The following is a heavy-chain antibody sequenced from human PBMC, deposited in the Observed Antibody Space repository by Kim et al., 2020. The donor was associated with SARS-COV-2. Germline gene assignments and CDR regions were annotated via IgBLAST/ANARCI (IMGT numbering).Heavy chain of an antibody. CDR3: ASHYGDYEYYFDY. D-gene: IGHD4-17*01. Sequence: KYNPSLKSRVTISVDTSKNQFALKLSSVTAADTAVYYCASHYGDYEYYFDYWGQGTLVTVSS. J-gene: IGHJ4*02. V-gene: IGHV4-61*07.